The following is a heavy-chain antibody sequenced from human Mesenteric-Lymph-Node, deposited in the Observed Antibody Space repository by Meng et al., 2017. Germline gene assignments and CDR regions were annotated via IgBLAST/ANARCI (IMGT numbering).Heavy chain of an antibody. CDR3: ARRTTIDGVDI. Sequence: GGGVAKHGGSQRISYVAVGCSFSKYYMNCVRQSPGKGLEWVSFLCGRGIPIYYADSVKGRFTISRDNAKNSLYLQMNSLRAEDTAVYFCARRTTIDGVDIWGQGTMVTVSS. V-gene: IGHV3-11*01. J-gene: IGHJ3*02. CDR2: LCGRGIPI. D-gene: IGHD1-1*01. CDR1: GCSFSKYY.